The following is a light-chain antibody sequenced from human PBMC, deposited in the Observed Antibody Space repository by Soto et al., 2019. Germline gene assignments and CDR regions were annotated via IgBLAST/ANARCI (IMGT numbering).Light chain of an antibody. V-gene: IGKV3-20*01. CDR2: GAS. Sequence: EIVLTQSPGTLSLSPGERATLSCRASQSVSSSYLAWYQQKPGQAPRLLIYGASSRATGIPDRFSGSGSATDFTLTSIRLETEDFAVYYCQQYGVSPWTFGQGTKVELK. CDR1: QSVSSSY. J-gene: IGKJ1*01. CDR3: QQYGVSPWT.